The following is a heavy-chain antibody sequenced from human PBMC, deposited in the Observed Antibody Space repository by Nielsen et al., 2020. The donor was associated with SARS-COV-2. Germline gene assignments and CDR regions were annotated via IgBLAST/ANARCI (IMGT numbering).Heavy chain of an antibody. CDR1: GFTFSSYE. CDR2: ISSSGSTI. V-gene: IGHV3-48*03. CDR3: ARVPLGSSWYSYYYYYGMDV. D-gene: IGHD6-13*01. Sequence: GESLKISCAASGFTFSSYEMNWVRQAPGKGLEWVSYISSSGSTIYYADSVKGRFTISRDNAKNSLYLQMNSLRAEDTAVYYCARVPLGSSWYSYYYYYGMDVWGQGTTVTVSS. J-gene: IGHJ6*02.